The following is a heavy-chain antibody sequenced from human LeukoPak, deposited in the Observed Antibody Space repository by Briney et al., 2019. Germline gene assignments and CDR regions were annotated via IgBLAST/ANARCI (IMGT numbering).Heavy chain of an antibody. Sequence: SDTLSLTHTVSRGSLNNYYWSWMRPPPATGLGLVEYVFYSSSTSNTPSIKSRVTIAVDTNKHYFSLKMTSVTAADTAVYYGARHYYTDPFDNWGQGTLVTVSS. V-gene: IGHV4-59*08. J-gene: IGHJ4*02. CDR1: RGSLNNYY. CDR2: VFYSSST. CDR3: ARHYYTDPFDN. D-gene: IGHD3-22*01.